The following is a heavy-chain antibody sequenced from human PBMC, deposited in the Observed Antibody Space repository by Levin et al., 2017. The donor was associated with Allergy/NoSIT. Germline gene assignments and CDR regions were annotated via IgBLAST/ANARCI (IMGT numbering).Heavy chain of an antibody. D-gene: IGHD4-23*01. CDR1: GYTFTGYY. CDR3: ARGRATVVSFYYFYGLDV. CDR2: INPYSGDT. J-gene: IGHJ6*02. V-gene: IGHV1-2*02. Sequence: GASVKVSCKASGYTFTGYYMHWVRQAPGEGPEWMGWINPYSGDTNYAQKFHDRVTMTRDTSITTAYMELSRLRSDDTAVYYCARGRATVVSFYYFYGLDVWGQGTTVTVSS.